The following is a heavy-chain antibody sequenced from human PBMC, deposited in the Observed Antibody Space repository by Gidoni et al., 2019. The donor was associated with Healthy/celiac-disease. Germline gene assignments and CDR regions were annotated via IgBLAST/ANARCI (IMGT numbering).Heavy chain of an antibody. V-gene: IGHV4-61*01. J-gene: IGHJ3*02. Sequence: QVQLQESGPGLVKPSETLSLTCNVSGGSVSSGSYYWSWIRQPPGKGLELIGYIYYSGGTNYNPSLKSRVTISVDTSKNQFSLKLSSVTAADTAVYYCASREFFGVVISAFDIWGQGTMVTVSS. CDR3: ASREFFGVVISAFDI. CDR1: GGSVSSGSYY. D-gene: IGHD3-3*01. CDR2: IYYSGGT.